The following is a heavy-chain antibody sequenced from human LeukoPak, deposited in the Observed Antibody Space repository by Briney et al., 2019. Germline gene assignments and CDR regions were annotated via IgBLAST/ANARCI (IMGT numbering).Heavy chain of an antibody. Sequence: SETLSLTCTVSGGSISSGDYYWSWIRQPPGKGLEWIAYMYYSGSTYYNPSLKSRVTMSADTSKNQLSLKLSSVTAADTAVYYCARPYYYDSRIDPWGRGILVTGSS. V-gene: IGHV4-30-4*01. CDR2: MYYSGST. CDR1: GGSISSGDYY. J-gene: IGHJ5*02. CDR3: ARPYYYDSRIDP. D-gene: IGHD3-22*01.